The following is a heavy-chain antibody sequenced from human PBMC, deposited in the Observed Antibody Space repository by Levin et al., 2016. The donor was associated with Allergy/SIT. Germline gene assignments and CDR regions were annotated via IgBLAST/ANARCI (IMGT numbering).Heavy chain of an antibody. V-gene: IGHV1-46*01. J-gene: IGHJ6*02. CDR2: INPGGGST. D-gene: IGHD1-1*01. CDR1: GYTFTRYY. Sequence: ASVKVSCKASGYTFTRYYVHWVRQAPGQGLEWMGKINPGGGSTTYAQRFQGRLTVTRDASTSTVYMELSSLSSEDTAVYFCARADCRDSNCEDPITTYHFYYGLDVWGQGTTVTVSS. CDR3: ARADCRDSNCEDPITTYHFYYGLDV.